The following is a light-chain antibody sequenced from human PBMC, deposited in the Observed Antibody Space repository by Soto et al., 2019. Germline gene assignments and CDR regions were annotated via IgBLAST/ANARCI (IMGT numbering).Light chain of an antibody. V-gene: IGKV1-39*01. CDR2: AAT. J-gene: IGKJ1*01. CDR1: QTINSY. CDR3: QQSYSTPRT. Sequence: DIQMTQSPSSLSASVGDRVTITSRASQTINSYLNWYQQTPGKALKLLIYAATSLQSGDPSRFSGSESGTDFTLTISILQPEEFATYYCQQSYSTPRTFGQGTKVEIK.